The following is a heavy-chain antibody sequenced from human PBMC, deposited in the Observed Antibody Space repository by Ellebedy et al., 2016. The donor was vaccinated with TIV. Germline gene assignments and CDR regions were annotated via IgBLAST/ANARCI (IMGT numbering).Heavy chain of an antibody. Sequence: GESLKISCAASGFTFSSYSMNWVRQAPGKGLEWISHITGDSRTIYYTDSVKGRFTIFRDNAKDSLYLQMSSLRVEDTAVYYCARDYLYSDWYGAFGYWGQGTLVTVSS. J-gene: IGHJ4*02. CDR1: GFTFSSYS. CDR3: ARDYLYSDWYGAFGY. D-gene: IGHD6-19*01. CDR2: ITGDSRTI. V-gene: IGHV3-48*01.